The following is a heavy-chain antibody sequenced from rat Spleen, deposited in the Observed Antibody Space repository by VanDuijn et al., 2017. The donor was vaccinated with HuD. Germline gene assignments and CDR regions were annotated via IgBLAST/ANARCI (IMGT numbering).Heavy chain of an antibody. Sequence: EVQLVESDGGLVQPGRSLKLSCVASGFTFNNYWMTWIRQAPGKGLEWVASITNTGGSTYYPDSVKGRFTISRDNAKSTLHLQMNSLRSEETATYYCTRGSDWYFDFGGPGTMVTVSS. J-gene: IGHJ1*01. CDR1: GFTFNNYW. CDR3: TRGSDWYFDF. CDR2: ITNTGGST. V-gene: IGHV5-31*01.